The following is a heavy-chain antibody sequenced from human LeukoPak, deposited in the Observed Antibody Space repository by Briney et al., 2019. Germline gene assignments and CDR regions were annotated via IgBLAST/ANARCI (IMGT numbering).Heavy chain of an antibody. Sequence: GGSLRLSCAASGFTFSSYWMSWVRQAPGKGLEWVANIKQDGSEKYYVDSVKGRFTISRDNAKNSLYLQMNSLRAEDTAVYYCARDWTPIAAAGDFDYWGQGTLVTVSS. CDR2: IKQDGSEK. V-gene: IGHV3-7*01. D-gene: IGHD6-13*01. J-gene: IGHJ4*02. CDR1: GFTFSSYW. CDR3: ARDWTPIAAAGDFDY.